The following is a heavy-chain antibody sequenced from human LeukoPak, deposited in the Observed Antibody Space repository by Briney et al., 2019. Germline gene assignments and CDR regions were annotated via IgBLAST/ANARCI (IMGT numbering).Heavy chain of an antibody. J-gene: IGHJ5*02. CDR1: GYTFTSYA. CDR2: INAGNGNT. V-gene: IGHV1-3*03. Sequence: ASVKVSCKASGYTFTSYAMHRVRQAPGQRLEWMGWINAGNGNTKYSQEFQGRVTITRDTSASTAYMELSSLRSEDMAVYYCAREVVGAAAGMYNWFDPWGQGTLVTVSS. D-gene: IGHD6-13*01. CDR3: AREVVGAAAGMYNWFDP.